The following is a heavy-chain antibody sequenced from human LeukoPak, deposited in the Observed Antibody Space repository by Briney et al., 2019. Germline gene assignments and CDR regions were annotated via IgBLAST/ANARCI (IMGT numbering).Heavy chain of an antibody. CDR3: ARDNGVVHGVYYMDV. Sequence: KSGGSLRLSCAASGFTFSNYWMTWVRQAPGKGLEWVADIKQYGSEKLYVNSVRGRFTISRDNAKMSLFLQMNSLRAEDTAVYYCARDNGVVHGVYYMDVWGKGTTVTVS. D-gene: IGHD3-3*01. V-gene: IGHV3-7*01. CDR2: IKQYGSEK. CDR1: GFTFSNYW. J-gene: IGHJ6*03.